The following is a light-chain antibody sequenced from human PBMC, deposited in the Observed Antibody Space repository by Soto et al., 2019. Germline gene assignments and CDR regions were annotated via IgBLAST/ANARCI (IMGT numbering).Light chain of an antibody. J-gene: IGLJ2*01. CDR1: SSDIGDYDY. CDR2: DFS. Sequence: QSALTQPASVSGSPGQSITISCTGTSSDIGDYDYVSWYQQHPGKAPKLMIFDFSDPPSGVSNRFSGSKSGNTATLTISGPQAEDEADYYCSSCTGSSTVVFGGGTKLTVL. V-gene: IGLV2-14*01. CDR3: SSCTGSSTVV.